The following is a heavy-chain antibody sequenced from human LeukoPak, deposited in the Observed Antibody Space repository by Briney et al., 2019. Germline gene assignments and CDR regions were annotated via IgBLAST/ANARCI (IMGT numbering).Heavy chain of an antibody. Sequence: SETLSLTCTVSGGSLSSGVYYWNWIRQHPGRGLEWIGCIHYSGSIHYTPSLKSRVTISVDTSKNQFSLQLSSVTAADTAVYYCAEGIDSRKVGYWGQGTLVTVSS. CDR3: AEGIDSRKVGY. CDR1: GGSLSSGVYY. V-gene: IGHV4-31*03. D-gene: IGHD6-13*01. J-gene: IGHJ4*02. CDR2: IHYSGSI.